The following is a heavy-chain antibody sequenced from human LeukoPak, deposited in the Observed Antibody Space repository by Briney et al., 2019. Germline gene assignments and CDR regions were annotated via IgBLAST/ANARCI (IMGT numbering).Heavy chain of an antibody. D-gene: IGHD3-10*01. CDR1: GYTFTGYY. V-gene: IGHV1-2*02. Sequence: VASVKVSCKASGYTFTGYYMHWVRQAPGQGLEWMGWINPNSGGTNYAQKFQGRVTMPRDTSISTAYMELSRLRSDDTAVYYCARDNGYGSGSYYLIDYWGQGTLVTVSS. CDR2: INPNSGGT. J-gene: IGHJ4*02. CDR3: ARDNGYGSGSYYLIDY.